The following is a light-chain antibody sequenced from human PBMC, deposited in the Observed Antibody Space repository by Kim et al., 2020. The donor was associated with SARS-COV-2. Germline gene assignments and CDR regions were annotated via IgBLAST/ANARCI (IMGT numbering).Light chain of an antibody. CDR3: QQYDNFPLA. J-gene: IGKJ5*01. CDR1: QDINNS. CDR2: DAS. V-gene: IGKV1-33*01. Sequence: DIQMTQSPSSLSASVGDRVTITCQASQDINNSLNWYQHKPGKAPKLLIYDASNLETGVPSRFSGGGSQTDFTFTISSLQPEDFATYYCQQYDNFPLAFGQGTRLEIK.